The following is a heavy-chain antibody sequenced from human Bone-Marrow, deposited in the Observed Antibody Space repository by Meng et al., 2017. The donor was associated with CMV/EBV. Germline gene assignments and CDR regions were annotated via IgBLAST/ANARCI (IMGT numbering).Heavy chain of an antibody. D-gene: IGHD4-23*01. J-gene: IGHJ4*02. Sequence: GESLKISCAASGFTFSDYYMSWIRQAPGKGLEWVSYISSSGSTIYYADSVKGRFTISRDNAKNSLYLQMNSLRAEDTAVYYCARDRWHVYYFDYWGQGTLFTVSS. V-gene: IGHV3-11*04. CDR2: ISSSGSTI. CDR3: ARDRWHVYYFDY. CDR1: GFTFSDYY.